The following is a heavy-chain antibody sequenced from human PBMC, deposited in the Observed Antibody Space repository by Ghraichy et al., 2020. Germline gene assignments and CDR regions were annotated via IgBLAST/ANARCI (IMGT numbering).Heavy chain of an antibody. CDR2: IYHSGST. V-gene: IGHV4-30-2*01. CDR1: GGSISSGGYS. J-gene: IGHJ5*02. D-gene: IGHD3-10*01. Sequence: SETLSLTCAVSGGSISSGGYSWSWIRQPPGKGLEWIGYIYHSGSTYYNPSLKSRVTISVDRSKNQFSLKLSSVTAADTAVYYCARGDGWFGELRMGYNWFDPWGQGTLVTVSS. CDR3: ARGDGWFGELRMGYNWFDP.